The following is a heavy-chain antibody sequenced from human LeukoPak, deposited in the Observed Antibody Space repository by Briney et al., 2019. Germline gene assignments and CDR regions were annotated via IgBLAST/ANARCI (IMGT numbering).Heavy chain of an antibody. Sequence: GGSLRLSCAASGFTFSSYAMSWVRQAPGKGLEWVSAISSSGGVTYYADSVKGRFTISRDNSKNTLYLQMNSLRVADPAVYYCSKGPGYLDPWGQGTLVTVSS. CDR1: GFTFSSYA. CDR3: SKGPGYLDP. D-gene: IGHD2-15*01. CDR2: ISSSGGVT. J-gene: IGHJ4*02. V-gene: IGHV3-23*01.